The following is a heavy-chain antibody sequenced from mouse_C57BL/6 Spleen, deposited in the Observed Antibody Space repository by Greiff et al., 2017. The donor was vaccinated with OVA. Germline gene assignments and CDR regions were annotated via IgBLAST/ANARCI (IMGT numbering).Heavy chain of an antibody. CDR3: AQVPPLYAMDY. D-gene: IGHD6-1*01. Sequence: EVQLKESGPGLVKPSQSLSLTCSVTGYSITSGYYWNWIRQFPGNKLEWMGYISYDGSNNYNPSLKNRISITRDTSKNQFFLKLNSVTTEDTATYYCAQVPPLYAMDYWGQGTSVTVSS. CDR1: GYSITSGYY. J-gene: IGHJ4*01. V-gene: IGHV3-6*01. CDR2: ISYDGSN.